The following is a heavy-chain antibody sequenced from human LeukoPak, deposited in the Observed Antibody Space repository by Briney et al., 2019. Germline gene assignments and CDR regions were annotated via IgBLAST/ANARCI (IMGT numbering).Heavy chain of an antibody. CDR1: GGSFSGYY. Sequence: PSETLSLTCAVYGGSFSGYYWSWIRQPPGKGLEWIGEINHSGSTNYNPSLKSRVTISVDTSKNQFSLKLSSVTAADTAVYYCARGQEEWLAEKNNWFDPWGQGTLVTVSS. J-gene: IGHJ5*02. CDR2: INHSGST. D-gene: IGHD6-19*01. V-gene: IGHV4-34*01. CDR3: ARGQEEWLAEKNNWFDP.